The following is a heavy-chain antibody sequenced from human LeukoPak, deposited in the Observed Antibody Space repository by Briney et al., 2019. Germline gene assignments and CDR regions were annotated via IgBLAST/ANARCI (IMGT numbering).Heavy chain of an antibody. V-gene: IGHV4-59*01. Sequence: SETLSLTCTVSGGSISSYYWSWIRQPPGKGLEWIGYIYYSGGTNYNPSLKSRVTISVDTSKNQFSLKLSSVTAADTAVYYCASLADTAMDYWGQGTLVTVSS. J-gene: IGHJ4*02. CDR1: GGSISSYY. CDR2: IYYSGGT. CDR3: ASLADTAMDY. D-gene: IGHD5-18*01.